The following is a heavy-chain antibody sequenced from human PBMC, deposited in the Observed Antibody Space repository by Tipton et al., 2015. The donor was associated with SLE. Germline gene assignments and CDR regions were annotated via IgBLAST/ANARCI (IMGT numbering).Heavy chain of an antibody. CDR3: ARWAGPTVTFDY. CDR2: IYYSGRT. CDR1: GGSISSSSYY. D-gene: IGHD4-11*01. V-gene: IGHV4-61*05. Sequence: LRLSCTVSGGSISSSSYYWGRIRQPPGKGLEWIGYIYYSGRTNYNPSLKSRVTISVDTSKNQFSLKLSSVIAAVMAGYYCARWAGPTVTFDYWGQGTLVPVSS. J-gene: IGHJ4*02.